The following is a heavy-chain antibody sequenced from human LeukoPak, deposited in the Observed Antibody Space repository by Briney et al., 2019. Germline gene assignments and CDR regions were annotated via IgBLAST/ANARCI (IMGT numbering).Heavy chain of an antibody. CDR1: GFTFSTYW. J-gene: IGHJ4*02. D-gene: IGHD5-18*01. Sequence: PGGSLRLSCAASGFTFSTYWMHWVRQDPGEGLLWVSRINSDGSSTEYADAVKGRFTISRDNAKNTLYLEMNSLRVEDTAVYYCAPEGGYSYDYWGQGTPVAVSS. CDR3: APEGGYSYDY. CDR2: INSDGSST. V-gene: IGHV3-74*03.